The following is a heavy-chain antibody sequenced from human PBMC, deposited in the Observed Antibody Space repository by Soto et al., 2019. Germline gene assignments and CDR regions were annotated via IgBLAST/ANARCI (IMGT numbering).Heavy chain of an antibody. CDR1: GGSISSYY. Sequence: SETLSLTCTVSGGSISSYYWSWIRQPAGKGLEWIGRIYTSGSTNYNPSLKSRVTMSVDTSKNQFSLKLSSVTAAGTAVYYCARDMLVLSGADVSRWFAPWGQGTLVTVSS. D-gene: IGHD6-6*01. CDR3: ARDMLVLSGADVSRWFAP. CDR2: IYTSGST. V-gene: IGHV4-4*07. J-gene: IGHJ5*02.